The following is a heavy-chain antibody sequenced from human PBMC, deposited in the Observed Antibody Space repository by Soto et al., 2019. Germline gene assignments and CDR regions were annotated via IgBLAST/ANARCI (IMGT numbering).Heavy chain of an antibody. Sequence: GGSLRLSCAASGFTFSSYGMHWVRQAPGKGLEWVAVISYDGSNKYYADSVKGRFTISRDNSKNTLYLQMNSLRAEDTAVYYCAKTYGTGTTRSFDYWGQGTLVTVSS. J-gene: IGHJ4*02. CDR2: ISYDGSNK. CDR3: AKTYGTGTTRSFDY. D-gene: IGHD1-7*01. V-gene: IGHV3-30*18. CDR1: GFTFSSYG.